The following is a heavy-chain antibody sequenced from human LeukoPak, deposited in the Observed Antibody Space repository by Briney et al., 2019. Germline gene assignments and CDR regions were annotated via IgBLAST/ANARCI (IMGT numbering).Heavy chain of an antibody. V-gene: IGHV1-18*01. CDR3: ARDIVVVPAAMIDY. Sequence: ASVKTPFNASGYTFTSYGISRVRQAPGQGPEWRRWMSAYNGNTNYAQKLQGRVTMTTDTSTSTAYMELRSLRSDDTAVYYCARDIVVVPAAMIDYWGQGTLVTVSS. CDR1: GYTFTSYG. CDR2: MSAYNGNT. J-gene: IGHJ4*02. D-gene: IGHD2-2*01.